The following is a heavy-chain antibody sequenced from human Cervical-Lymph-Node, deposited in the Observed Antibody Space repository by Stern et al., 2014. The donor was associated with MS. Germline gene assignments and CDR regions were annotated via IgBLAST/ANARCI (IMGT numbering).Heavy chain of an antibody. V-gene: IGHV3-33*03. CDR1: GFTFSRNG. CDR3: VAYASGDNINH. D-gene: IGHD6-19*01. Sequence: MQLVESGGGVVQPGRSLRLSCAASGFTFSRNGMHWVRQAPGKGLEWVAVIWYDGSNDNYVYSVKGLFSISRDNSKNTLYLQMNSLRVEDTAVYYCVAYASGDNINHWGQGTLVTVSS. CDR2: IWYDGSND. J-gene: IGHJ5*02.